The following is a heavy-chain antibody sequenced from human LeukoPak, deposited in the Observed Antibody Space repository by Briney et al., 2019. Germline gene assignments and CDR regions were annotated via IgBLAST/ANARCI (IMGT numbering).Heavy chain of an antibody. CDR3: ARQDTPSRITIFGVVDDAFDI. V-gene: IGHV4-39*01. J-gene: IGHJ3*02. Sequence: PSETLSLTCTVSGGSISSSSYYWGWIRQPPGKGLEWIGSIYYSGSTYYNPSLKSRVTISVDTSKNQFSLKLSSVTAADTAVYYCARQDTPSRITIFGVVDDAFDIWGQGTMVTVSS. CDR1: GGSISSSSYY. CDR2: IYYSGST. D-gene: IGHD3-3*01.